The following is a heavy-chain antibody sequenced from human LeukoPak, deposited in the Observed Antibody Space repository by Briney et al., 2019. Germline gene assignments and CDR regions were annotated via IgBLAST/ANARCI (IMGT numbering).Heavy chain of an antibody. D-gene: IGHD2-21*02. J-gene: IGHJ4*02. V-gene: IGHV1-2*02. CDR3: GRVAYCGGSCYYYFDY. CDR2: INPSSGVT. Sequence: ASVKVSCKASGYTFTGYYMHWVRQAPGQGLEWMGFINPSSGVTNYAQKFQGRVTMTRDTSISTAYMELSSLTPDDTAVYYCGRVAYCGGSCYYYFDYWGQGTLVTVSS. CDR1: GYTFTGYY.